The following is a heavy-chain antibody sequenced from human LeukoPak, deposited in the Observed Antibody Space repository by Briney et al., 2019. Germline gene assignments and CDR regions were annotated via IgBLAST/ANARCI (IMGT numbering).Heavy chain of an antibody. V-gene: IGHV3-30*18. CDR2: ISYDGSNK. CDR1: GFTFSSYG. CDR3: AKEGGGSYVVVLYYFDY. D-gene: IGHD1-26*01. J-gene: IGHJ4*02. Sequence: PGGSLRLSCAASGFTFSSYGMHWVRQAPGKGLEWVAVISYDGSNKYYADSVKGRFTISRDNSKNTLYLQMNSLRAEDTAVYYCAKEGGGSYVVVLYYFDYWGQGTLVTVSS.